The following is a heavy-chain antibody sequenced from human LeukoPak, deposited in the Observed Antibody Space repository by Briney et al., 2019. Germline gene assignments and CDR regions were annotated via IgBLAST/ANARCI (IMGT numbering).Heavy chain of an antibody. CDR2: ISSSSSYI. J-gene: IGHJ4*02. CDR1: GFTFSSYS. CDR3: ARPDRGSYSLDY. V-gene: IGHV3-21*01. D-gene: IGHD1-26*01. Sequence: GGSLRLSCAASGFTFSSYSMNWVRQAPGKGLEWVSSISSSSSYIYYADSVKGRFTISRDNAKNSLYLQMNSLRAEDTAVYYCARPDRGSYSLDYRGQGTLVTVSS.